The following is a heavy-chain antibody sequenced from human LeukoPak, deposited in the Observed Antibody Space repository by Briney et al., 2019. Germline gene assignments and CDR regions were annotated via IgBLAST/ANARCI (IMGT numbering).Heavy chain of an antibody. CDR3: ARHGRGDIVVVPAAIRDLYFDY. V-gene: IGHV4-39*01. CDR2: IYYSGST. D-gene: IGHD2-2*02. Sequence: SETVSLTCTVSGGSISSSSYYWGWIRQPPGKGLEWIGSIYYSGSTYYNPSLKSRVTISVDTSKNQFSLKLSSVTAADTAVYYCARHGRGDIVVVPAAIRDLYFDYWGQGTLVTVSS. J-gene: IGHJ4*02. CDR1: GGSISSSSYY.